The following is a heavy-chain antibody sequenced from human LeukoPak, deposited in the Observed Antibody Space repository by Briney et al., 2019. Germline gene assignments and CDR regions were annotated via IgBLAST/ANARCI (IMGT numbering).Heavy chain of an antibody. CDR3: ARRDYDILTGYRYYYYGMDV. CDR2: MNPNSGNT. CDR1: GYTFTSYG. Sequence: ASVKVSCKASGYTFTSYGISWVRQATGQGLEWMGWMNPNSGNTGYAQKFQGRVTMTRNTSISTAYMELSSLRSEDTAVYYCARRDYDILTGYRYYYYGMDVWGQGTTVTVSS. V-gene: IGHV1-8*02. D-gene: IGHD3-9*01. J-gene: IGHJ6*02.